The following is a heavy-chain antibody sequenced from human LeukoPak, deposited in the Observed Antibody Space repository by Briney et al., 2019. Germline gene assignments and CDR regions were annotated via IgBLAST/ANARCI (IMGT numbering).Heavy chain of an antibody. J-gene: IGHJ3*02. CDR1: GFIFSNYE. Sequence: GGSLRLSCRASGFIFSNYEMNWVRQAPGKGLEWVTYISSGGSVIYYADSVKGRFTISRDNAKNSLYLQMNSLRAEDTAVYYCAKDRRELLTAVEAFDIWGQGTMVTVSS. CDR2: ISSGGSVI. V-gene: IGHV3-48*03. CDR3: AKDRRELLTAVEAFDI. D-gene: IGHD1-26*01.